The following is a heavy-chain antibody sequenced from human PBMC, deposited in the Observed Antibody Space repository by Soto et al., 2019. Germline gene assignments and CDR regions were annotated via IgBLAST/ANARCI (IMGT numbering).Heavy chain of an antibody. CDR2: IIPLLDIA. CDR1: GGTFSNDI. Sequence: QVQLVQSGAEVKKPGSSVKVSCKASGGTFSNDIITWVRQAPGQGLEWMGRIIPLLDIANYAQKFQGRVTITADKSTSTAYTELNSLRSEDTAVYYCVRDSPTGSTYSGYDGIDYWGQGTLVTVSS. J-gene: IGHJ4*02. CDR3: VRDSPTGSTYSGYDGIDY. D-gene: IGHD5-12*01. V-gene: IGHV1-69*08.